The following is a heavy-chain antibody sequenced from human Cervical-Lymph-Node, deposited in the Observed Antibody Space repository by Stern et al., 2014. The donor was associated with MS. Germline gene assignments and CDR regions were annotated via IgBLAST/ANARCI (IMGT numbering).Heavy chain of an antibody. J-gene: IGHJ6*02. CDR3: ARMTYDYYGMDV. V-gene: IGHV2-70*04. CDR1: GFSLNTDGMR. CDR2: IDWDDDK. Sequence: QVTLRESGPALVKPTQTLTLTCTFSGFSLNTDGMRVSWIRQPPGKALEWLARIDWDDDKFYSTSMKPRLTISKDTSKSQVVLTMTNMDPVDTGTYYCARMTYDYYGMDVWGQGTTVTVS.